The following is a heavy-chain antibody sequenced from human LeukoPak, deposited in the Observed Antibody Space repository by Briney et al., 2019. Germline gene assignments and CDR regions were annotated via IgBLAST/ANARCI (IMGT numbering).Heavy chain of an antibody. CDR2: INRDGSEE. J-gene: IGHJ4*02. D-gene: IGHD3-22*01. CDR1: GFTFSNYF. V-gene: IGHV3-7*01. Sequence: GSLRLSCAASGFTFSNYFMSWVRQAPGKGLEWVANINRDGSEEYHVDSVKGRFTISRDNSKNTLYLQMSSLRAEDTAVYYCVKKGPFTMIEGFDYWGQGTLVTVSS. CDR3: VKKGPFTMIEGFDY.